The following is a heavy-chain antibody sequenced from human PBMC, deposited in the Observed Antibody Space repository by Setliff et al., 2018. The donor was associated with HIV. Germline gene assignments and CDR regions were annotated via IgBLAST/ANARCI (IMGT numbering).Heavy chain of an antibody. CDR3: ARAGSYGWDY. Sequence: SETLSLTCTVSGGSISSFYWTWIRQPPGKGLEWIGYIYYSGSTNYNPPLKSRLTISVDTSKNQVSLKLSSVTAADTAVYYCARAGSYGWDYWGQGTLVTVSS. D-gene: IGHD5-18*01. V-gene: IGHV4-59*01. CDR1: GGSISSFY. CDR2: IYYSGST. J-gene: IGHJ4*02.